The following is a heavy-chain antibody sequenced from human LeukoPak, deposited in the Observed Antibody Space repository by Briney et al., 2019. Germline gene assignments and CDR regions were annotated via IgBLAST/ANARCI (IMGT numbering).Heavy chain of an antibody. CDR3: AGGPAAGIDY. J-gene: IGHJ4*02. CDR2: INHSGST. V-gene: IGHV4-34*01. Sequence: ASATLSLTCAVYGVSFSGYYWSWIRQPPGKGLEWIGEINHSGSTNYNPSLKSRVTISVDTSKNQFSLKLSSVTAADTAVYYCAGGPAAGIDYWGQGTLVTVSS. CDR1: GVSFSGYY. D-gene: IGHD6-13*01.